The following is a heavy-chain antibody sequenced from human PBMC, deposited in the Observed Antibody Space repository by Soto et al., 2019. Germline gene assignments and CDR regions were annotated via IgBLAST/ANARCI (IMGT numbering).Heavy chain of an antibody. CDR2: IYYGGST. CDR1: GGSINSGGYY. CDR3: ARGGYDYDNSGQNAYDD. J-gene: IGHJ4*01. V-gene: IGHV4-31*03. Sequence: PSETLSLTCTVSGGSINSGGYYWSWIRQHPGKGLEWIGYIYYGGSTYYNPSLKSRATISGDTSKNQFSLKLSSVTAADTAVYYCARGGYDYDNSGQNAYDDWGQGTLVTVSS. D-gene: IGHD3-22*01.